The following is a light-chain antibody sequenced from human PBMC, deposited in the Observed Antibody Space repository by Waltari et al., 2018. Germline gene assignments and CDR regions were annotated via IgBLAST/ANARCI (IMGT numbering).Light chain of an antibody. J-gene: IGKJ1*01. CDR2: DAS. Sequence: EIVLTQSPDTLSLSPGDRATVSCRASQSVSKYYLAWYQQKPGQSPRLLIYDASTRAAGIPYRFSGSGSGTDFTLTISVLEPQDIAVYYCQHYGISPRTFGQGTKVEMK. CDR3: QHYGISPRT. V-gene: IGKV3-20*01. CDR1: QSVSKYY.